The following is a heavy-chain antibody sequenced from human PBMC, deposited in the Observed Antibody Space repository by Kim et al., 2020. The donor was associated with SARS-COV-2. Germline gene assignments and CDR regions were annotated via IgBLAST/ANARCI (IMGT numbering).Heavy chain of an antibody. CDR2: ISSSSSYI. J-gene: IGHJ2*01. Sequence: GGSLRLSCAASGFTFSSYSMNWVRQAPGKGLEWVSSISSSSSYIYYADSVKGRFTISRDNAKNSLYLQMNSLRAEDTAVYYCARDVTYDSSGYYYLMGWYFDLWGRGTLVTVSS. CDR1: GFTFSSYS. D-gene: IGHD3-22*01. CDR3: ARDVTYDSSGYYYLMGWYFDL. V-gene: IGHV3-21*01.